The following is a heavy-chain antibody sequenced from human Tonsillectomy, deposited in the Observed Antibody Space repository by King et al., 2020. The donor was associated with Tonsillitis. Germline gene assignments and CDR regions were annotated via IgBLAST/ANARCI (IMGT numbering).Heavy chain of an antibody. CDR2: ISYDGDDR. CDR3: AKVTGYNFRDYMDV. D-gene: IGHD5-24*01. Sequence: QLVQSGGGVVQPGRSLKLSCAASGFTFSNHGMHWVRQAPGKGPEWVAVISYDGDDRFYADSVKGRFTISRDNSKNTLFLQMHRLRAEDTAVYYCAKVTGYNFRDYMDVWGKGTTVTVSS. J-gene: IGHJ6*03. CDR1: GFTFSNHG. V-gene: IGHV3-30*18.